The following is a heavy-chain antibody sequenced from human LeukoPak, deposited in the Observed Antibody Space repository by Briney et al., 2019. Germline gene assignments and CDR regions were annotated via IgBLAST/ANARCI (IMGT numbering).Heavy chain of an antibody. CDR3: ARVCGDYGGGIDY. Sequence: GGSLRLSCAASGFTFSGYGMSWVRQAPGKGLEWVSAMSGSGGRTYYADSVKGRFTISRDNAKNSLYLQMNSLRAEDTAVYYCARVCGDYGGGIDYWGQGTLVTVSS. CDR1: GFTFSGYG. J-gene: IGHJ4*02. D-gene: IGHD4-17*01. V-gene: IGHV3-23*01. CDR2: MSGSGGRT.